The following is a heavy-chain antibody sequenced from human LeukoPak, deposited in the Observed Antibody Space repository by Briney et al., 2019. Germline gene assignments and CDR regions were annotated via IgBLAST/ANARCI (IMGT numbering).Heavy chain of an antibody. Sequence: SETLSLTCTVSGGSISSYYWSWIRQPAGKGLEWMGRISGSGSTDYDPSLRSRVTMSVDTSKNQSSLKLTSVTAADTAVYYCAREGRSSTPGYWGQGTLVTVSS. J-gene: IGHJ4*02. D-gene: IGHD2-15*01. V-gene: IGHV4-4*07. CDR3: AREGRSSTPGY. CDR2: ISGSGST. CDR1: GGSISSYY.